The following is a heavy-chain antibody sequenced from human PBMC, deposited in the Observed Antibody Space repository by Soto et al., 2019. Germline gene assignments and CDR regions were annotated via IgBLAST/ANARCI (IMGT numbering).Heavy chain of an antibody. V-gene: IGHV2-5*02. J-gene: IGHJ4*02. CDR1: EFSLSTNEVG. D-gene: IGHD6-13*01. CDR2: IYWDDDK. CDR3: ARYSSSWATYYFDY. Sequence: QITLKESGPTLVKPTQTLTLTCTFSEFSLSTNEVGVSWIRQPPGKALEWLALIYWDDDKRYSLSLKSRLTITKDTSKNQVVLTMTNMDRVDTATYYCARYSSSWATYYFDYWGQGTLVTVSS.